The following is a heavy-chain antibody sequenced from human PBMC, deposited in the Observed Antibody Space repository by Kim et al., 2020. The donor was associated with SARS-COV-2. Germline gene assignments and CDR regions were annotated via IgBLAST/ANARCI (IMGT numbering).Heavy chain of an antibody. J-gene: IGHJ4*02. D-gene: IGHD3-10*01. V-gene: IGHV3-53*01. CDR3: ARVGYYYGSGSYSFDY. Sequence: VKGRFTISRDNSKNTLYLQMNSLRAEDTAVYYCARVGYYYGSGSYSFDYWGQGTLVTVSS.